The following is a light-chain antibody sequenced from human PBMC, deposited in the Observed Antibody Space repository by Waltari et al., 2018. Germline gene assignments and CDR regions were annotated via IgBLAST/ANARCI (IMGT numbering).Light chain of an antibody. CDR1: SSNIGAGYD. J-gene: IGLJ2*01. CDR3: QSYDSSLSGSV. V-gene: IGLV1-40*01. Sequence: QSVLTQPPSVSGAPGQRVTISCTGSSSNIGAGYDVHWYKQLPGTAPKLLIYGNINRPSGAPDRFSGSKAGTSASLAITGLQAEDEADYYCQSYDSSLSGSVFGGGTKLTVL. CDR2: GNI.